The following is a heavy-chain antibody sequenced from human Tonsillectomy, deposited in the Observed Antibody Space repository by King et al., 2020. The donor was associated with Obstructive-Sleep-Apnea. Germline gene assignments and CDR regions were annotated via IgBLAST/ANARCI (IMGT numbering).Heavy chain of an antibody. CDR3: AKDRREQLLSNDAFDL. D-gene: IGHD2-2*01. CDR1: GFTFSAYG. Sequence: VQLVESGGGVVQPGGSLRLSCAASGFTFSAYGMHWVRQAPGKGLEWVALTRCDGSYKTYADSLKGRFTISRDNSKNTLYRQMNSLRTEDTAVYYCAKDRREQLLSNDAFDLWGQGTMVTVSS. V-gene: IGHV3-30*02. J-gene: IGHJ3*01. CDR2: TRCDGSYK.